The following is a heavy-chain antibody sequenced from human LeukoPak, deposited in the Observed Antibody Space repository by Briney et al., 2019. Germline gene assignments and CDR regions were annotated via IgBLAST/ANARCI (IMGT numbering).Heavy chain of an antibody. V-gene: IGHV1-69*02. J-gene: IGHJ6*03. CDR1: GGTFSSYT. Sequence: TVKVSCKVSGGTFSSYTISWVRHPPGQGHGWMGRIITILGIATYSQPSQGRVTITDDKSTSTAYMELSSLRSEVTAVYYCASIYYFYYFMDVWGKGTTVTVS. CDR3: ASIYYFYYFMDV. CDR2: IITILGIA.